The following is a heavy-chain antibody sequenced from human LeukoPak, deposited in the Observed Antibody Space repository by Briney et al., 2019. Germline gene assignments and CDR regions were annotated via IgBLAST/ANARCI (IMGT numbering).Heavy chain of an antibody. CDR1: GGTFSSYA. D-gene: IGHD3-22*01. Sequence: SVKVSCKASGGTFSSYAISWVQQAPGQGLEWMGRIIPIFGTANYAQKFQGRVTITTDESTSTAYMELSSLRSEDTAVYYCARARYYDSSGYLDYWGQGTLVTVSS. CDR2: IIPIFGTA. V-gene: IGHV1-69*05. J-gene: IGHJ4*02. CDR3: ARARYYDSSGYLDY.